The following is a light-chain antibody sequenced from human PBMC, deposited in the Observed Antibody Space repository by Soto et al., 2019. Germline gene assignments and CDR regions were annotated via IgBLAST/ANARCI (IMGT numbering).Light chain of an antibody. Sequence: AIQLTQSPSSLSASVGDRVTITCRASQGVSSALAWYQQKPGKPPKVLMYDGSSLQSGVPLRFRGSGSGTEFTLTITGLQPEDFGTYYCQHFQRDPFTYGQGTRLEIK. CDR2: DGS. V-gene: IGKV1-13*02. J-gene: IGKJ5*01. CDR1: QGVSSA. CDR3: QHFQRDPFT.